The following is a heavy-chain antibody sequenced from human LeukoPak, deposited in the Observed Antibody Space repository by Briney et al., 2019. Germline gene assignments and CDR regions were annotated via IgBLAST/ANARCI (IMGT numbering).Heavy chain of an antibody. J-gene: IGHJ4*02. CDR3: SRGLDSRKLGY. CDR2: IHPSGAL. CDR1: GASFSSGDQY. D-gene: IGHD3-22*01. V-gene: IGHV4-31*03. Sequence: PSQTLSLTCTVSGASFSSGDQYWNWIRQRPGEGLEWIGSIHPSGALYNNPSLESRVTISIDTSKNQFFLNLNSVTAADTAVYFCSRGLDSRKLGYWGQGTLVTVSS.